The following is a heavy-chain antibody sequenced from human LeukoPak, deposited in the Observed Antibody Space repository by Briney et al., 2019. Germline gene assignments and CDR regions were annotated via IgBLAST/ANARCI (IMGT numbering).Heavy chain of an antibody. CDR3: ARGLSDIVVVPAATRHNYYYYGMDV. CDR2: INHSGST. J-gene: IGHJ6*02. V-gene: IGHV4-34*01. D-gene: IGHD2-2*01. CDR1: GGSFSGYY. Sequence: SETLSLTCAVYGGSFSGYYWSWIRQPPGKGLERIGEINHSGSTNYNPSLKSRVTISVDTSKNQFSLKLSSVTAADTAVYYCARGLSDIVVVPAATRHNYYYYGMDVWGQGTMVTVSS.